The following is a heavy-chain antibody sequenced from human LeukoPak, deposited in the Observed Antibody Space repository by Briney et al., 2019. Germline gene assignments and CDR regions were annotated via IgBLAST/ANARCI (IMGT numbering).Heavy chain of an antibody. J-gene: IGHJ3*02. Sequence: GGSLRLSCAASGFIFNSYAMGWVRQAPERGLEWVSTISSSGRATYFADSVKGRFTISRDDSKNTIYLQMNSLRAEDTAVYYCARENGGYANAFDIWGQGTMVTVSS. V-gene: IGHV3-23*01. CDR3: ARENGGYANAFDI. D-gene: IGHD4-23*01. CDR2: ISSSGRAT. CDR1: GFIFNSYA.